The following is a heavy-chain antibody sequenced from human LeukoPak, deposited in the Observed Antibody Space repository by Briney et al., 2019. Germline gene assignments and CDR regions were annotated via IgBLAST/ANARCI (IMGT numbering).Heavy chain of an antibody. V-gene: IGHV1-8*01. D-gene: IGHD1-26*01. CDR1: GYTFTSYD. J-gene: IGHJ4*02. CDR2: MNPNSGNT. Sequence: GASVKVSCKASGYTFTSYDINWVRQATGQGLEWMGWMNPNSGNTGYAQKFQGRVTMTRNTSISTAYMELSSLRSEDTAVYYCARGPEGATAYYFDYWGQGTLVTVSS. CDR3: ARGPEGATAYYFDY.